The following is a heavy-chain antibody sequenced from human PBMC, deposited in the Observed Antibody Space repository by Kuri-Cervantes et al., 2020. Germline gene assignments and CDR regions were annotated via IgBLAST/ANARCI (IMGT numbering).Heavy chain of an antibody. CDR2: IYHSGST. J-gene: IGHJ2*01. D-gene: IGHD4-23*01. V-gene: IGHV4-38-2*02. Sequence: SETLSLTCTVSGYSISSGYYWGWIRQPPGKGLEWIGSIYHSGSTYYNPSLKSRVTISVDTSKNQFSLKLSSVTAADTAVYYCARDPETTTVVRTSALYFDLWGRGTLVTVSS. CDR3: ARDPETTTVVRTSALYFDL. CDR1: GYSISSGYY.